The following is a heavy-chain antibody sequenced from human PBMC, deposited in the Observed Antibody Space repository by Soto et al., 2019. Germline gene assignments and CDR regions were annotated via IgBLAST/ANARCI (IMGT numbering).Heavy chain of an antibody. Sequence: ESGGGLVQPGGSLRLSCAASGFTFSSYAMSWVRQAPGKGLEWVSAIGGSGGSTYYADSVTGRFTISRDNSKNTLYLQMNSLRAEDTAVYYCAKGPNRGGSYYDDWYFDLWGRGTLVTVSS. D-gene: IGHD1-26*01. CDR1: GFTFSSYA. CDR3: AKGPNRGGSYYDDWYFDL. J-gene: IGHJ2*01. V-gene: IGHV3-23*01. CDR2: IGGSGGST.